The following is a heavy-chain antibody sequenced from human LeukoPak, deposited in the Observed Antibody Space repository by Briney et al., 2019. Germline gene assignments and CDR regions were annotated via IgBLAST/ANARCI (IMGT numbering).Heavy chain of an antibody. D-gene: IGHD7-27*01. CDR1: GFTFSIYG. CDR2: IWYDGTIQ. J-gene: IGHJ4*02. Sequence: PGGSLRLSCAASGFTFSIYGMQWVRQAPGKGLEWVATIWYDGTIQYYADSVKGRFTISRDSSKNMVYLQMNSLRAEDTAVYYCASLRTGKTLDYWGQGTLVTVSS. V-gene: IGHV3-33*03. CDR3: ASLRTGKTLDY.